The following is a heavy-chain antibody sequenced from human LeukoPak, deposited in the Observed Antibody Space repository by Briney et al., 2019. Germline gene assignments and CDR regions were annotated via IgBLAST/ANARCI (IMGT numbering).Heavy chain of an antibody. CDR3: TNLGISGDY. CDR2: IRSKANGYAT. V-gene: IGHV3-73*01. CDR1: GFTFSGSA. Sequence: GGSLKLSCAASGFTFSGSAMHWVRQASGKGLEWVGRIRSKANGYATAYAASVKGRFPISRDDSKNTAYLQMNSLKTEDTAVYYCTNLGISGDYWGQGTLVTVSS. D-gene: IGHD1-26*01. J-gene: IGHJ4*02.